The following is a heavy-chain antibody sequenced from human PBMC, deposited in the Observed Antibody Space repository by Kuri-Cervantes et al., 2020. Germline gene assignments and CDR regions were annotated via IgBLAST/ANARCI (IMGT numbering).Heavy chain of an antibody. V-gene: IGHV3-11*01. D-gene: IGHD3-10*01. CDR2: ISSSGSTI. J-gene: IGHJ4*02. Sequence: GGSLRPSCAASGFTFSDYYMSWIRHAPGKGLEWVSYISSSGSTIYYADSVKGRFTISRDNAKNSLYLQMNSLRAEDTAVYYCARGNYYGSGSLDYWGQGTLVTVSS. CDR1: GFTFSDYY. CDR3: ARGNYYGSGSLDY.